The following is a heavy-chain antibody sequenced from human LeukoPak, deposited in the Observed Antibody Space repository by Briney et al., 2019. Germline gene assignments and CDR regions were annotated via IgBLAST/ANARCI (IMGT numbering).Heavy chain of an antibody. CDR3: AKDPAVAASYYFDY. V-gene: IGHV3-23*01. CDR2: ISGDGGST. D-gene: IGHD6-19*01. Sequence: GGSLRLSCAASGFTFSSYAMSWVRQAPGKGLEWVSGISGDGGSTYYADSVKGRFTISRDNSKTMLYLQMISLRAEDTAVYYCAKDPAVAASYYFDYWGQGTLVTVSS. CDR1: GFTFSSYA. J-gene: IGHJ4*02.